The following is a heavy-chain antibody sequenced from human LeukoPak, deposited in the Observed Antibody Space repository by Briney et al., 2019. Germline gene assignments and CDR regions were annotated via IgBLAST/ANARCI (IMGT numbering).Heavy chain of an antibody. J-gene: IGHJ3*02. V-gene: IGHV3-30-3*01. CDR3: AREGSPDAFDI. CDR1: GFTFSSYA. Sequence: GGSLRLSCAASGFTFSSYAMHWVRQAPGKGLQWVAVISYDGSNKYYADSVKGRFTISRDNSKNTLYLQMNSLRAEDTAVYYCAREGSPDAFDIWGQGTMVTVSS. CDR2: ISYDGSNK. D-gene: IGHD1-26*01.